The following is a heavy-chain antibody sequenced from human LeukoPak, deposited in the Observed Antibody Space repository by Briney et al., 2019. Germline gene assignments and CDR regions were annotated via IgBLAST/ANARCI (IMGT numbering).Heavy chain of an antibody. CDR1: GYTFTGYY. Sequence: ASVKVSCKASGYTFTGYYMHWVRQAPGQGLEWMGWINPNSGGTNYAQKFQGRVTMTRDTSISTAYMELSRLRSDDTAVYYCARGEMATILTAFDIWGQGTMVTVSS. J-gene: IGHJ3*02. V-gene: IGHV1-2*02. CDR2: INPNSGGT. D-gene: IGHD5-24*01. CDR3: ARGEMATILTAFDI.